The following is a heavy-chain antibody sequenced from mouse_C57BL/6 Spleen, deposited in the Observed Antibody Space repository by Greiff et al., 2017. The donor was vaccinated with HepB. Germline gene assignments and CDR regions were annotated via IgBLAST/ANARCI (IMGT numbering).Heavy chain of an antibody. Sequence: VQLQQPGAELVKPGASVKMSCKASGYTFTSYWITWVKQRPGQGLEWIGDIYPGSGSTNYNEKFKSKATLTVDTSSSTAYMQLSSLTSEDSAVYYCARGGFSITAVVAPDYWGKGTTLTVSS. CDR2: IYPGSGST. J-gene: IGHJ2*01. CDR1: GYTFTSYW. D-gene: IGHD1-1*01. V-gene: IGHV1-55*01. CDR3: ARGGFSITAVVAPDY.